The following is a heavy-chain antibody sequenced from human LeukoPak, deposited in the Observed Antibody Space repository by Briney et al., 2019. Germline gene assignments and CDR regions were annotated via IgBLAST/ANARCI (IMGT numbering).Heavy chain of an antibody. J-gene: IGHJ5*02. D-gene: IGHD2-15*01. CDR1: GFTFSSFG. V-gene: IGHV3-30*02. CDR3: ARGADGVSSNSRGWFDP. Sequence: GGSLRLSCAPSGFTFSSFGMHWVRQAPGKGLEWVAFIRYDGSNKYHADSVKGRFTISRDNSKNTQYLQMNTLRAEDTAVYSCARGADGVSSNSRGWFDPWGQGTLVTVSS. CDR2: IRYDGSNK.